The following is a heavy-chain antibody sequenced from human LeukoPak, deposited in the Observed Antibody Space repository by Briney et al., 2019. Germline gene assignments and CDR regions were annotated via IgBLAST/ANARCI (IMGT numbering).Heavy chain of an antibody. CDR1: EFTFSGYN. V-gene: IGHV3-7*01. J-gene: IGHJ4*02. CDR2: IKQDGSEK. CDR3: ASQWLVPSFAYY. Sequence: GGSLRLSCAASEFTFSGYNMNWVRQAPGKGLEWVANIKQDGSEKYYVDSVKGRFTISRDSAKNSLYLQMNSLRAEDTAVYYCASQWLVPSFAYYWGQGTLVTVSS. D-gene: IGHD6-19*01.